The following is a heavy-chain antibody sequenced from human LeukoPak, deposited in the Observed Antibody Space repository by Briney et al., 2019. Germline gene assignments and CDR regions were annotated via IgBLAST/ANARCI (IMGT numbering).Heavy chain of an antibody. CDR3: ARLPGGDSSGQY. CDR1: GGSISSYY. V-gene: IGHV4-59*01. Sequence: PSETQSLTCTVSGGSISSYYWSWIRQPPGKGLEWIGYIYYSGSTNYNPSLKSRVTISVDTSKNQFSLKLSSVTAADTAVYYCARLPGGDSSGQYWGQGTLVTVSS. CDR2: IYYSGST. J-gene: IGHJ4*02. D-gene: IGHD3-22*01.